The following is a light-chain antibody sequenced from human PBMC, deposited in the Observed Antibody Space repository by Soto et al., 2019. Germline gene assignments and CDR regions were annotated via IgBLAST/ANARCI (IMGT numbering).Light chain of an antibody. CDR1: QSVLYSSNNKNY. Sequence: DIVMTQSPDSLAVSLGERATINCKSSQSVLYSSNNKNYLAWYQQKPGQPPKLLIYWASTRESGLPDRFSGSGSGTDLTLTIRRLQAEYVAVYYCQQYYSPLTFGGGTKVEIK. CDR2: WAS. V-gene: IGKV4-1*01. CDR3: QQYYSPLT. J-gene: IGKJ4*01.